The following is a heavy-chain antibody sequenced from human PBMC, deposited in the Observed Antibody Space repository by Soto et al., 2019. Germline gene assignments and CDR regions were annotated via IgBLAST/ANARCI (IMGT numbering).Heavy chain of an antibody. CDR3: ASVRIAAAGTGYYYYGMDV. D-gene: IGHD6-13*01. J-gene: IGHJ6*02. CDR2: IIPISGTA. CDR1: GGTFSSYA. Sequence: QVQFVQSGAEVKKPGSSVKVSCKASGGTFSSYAISWVRQAPGQGLEWMGGIIPISGTANHAQKFQGGVTITADESTSTAYMELSSLRSEDTAVYYCASVRIAAAGTGYYYYGMDVWGQGTTVTVSS. V-gene: IGHV1-69*12.